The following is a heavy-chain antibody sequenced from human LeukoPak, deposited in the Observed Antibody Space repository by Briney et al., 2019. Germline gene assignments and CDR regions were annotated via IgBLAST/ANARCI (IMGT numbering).Heavy chain of an antibody. CDR3: AREGLGYDSSGYGPGGFDY. J-gene: IGHJ4*02. CDR2: ISYDGSNK. Sequence: GGSLRLSCAASGFTFSSYAMHWVRQAPGKGLEWVAVISYDGSNKYYADSVKGRFTISRDNSKNTLYLQMNSLRAEDTAVYYCAREGLGYDSSGYGPGGFDYWGQGTLVTVSS. V-gene: IGHV3-30*04. CDR1: GFTFSSYA. D-gene: IGHD3-22*01.